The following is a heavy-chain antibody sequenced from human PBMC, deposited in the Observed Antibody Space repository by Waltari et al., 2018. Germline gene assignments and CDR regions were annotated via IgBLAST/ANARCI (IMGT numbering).Heavy chain of an antibody. CDR1: GYTFTSYD. V-gene: IGHV1-8*03. CDR3: ARRFKAYRDNWYFDL. Sequence: QVQLVQSGAEVKKPGASVMVSCKASGYTFTSYDINWVRQATGQGREWMGWMNPNSGNTGYAQKFQGRVTITRNNSISTAYMELSSLRSEDTAVYYCARRFKAYRDNWYFDLWGRGTLVTVSS. CDR2: MNPNSGNT. J-gene: IGHJ2*01. D-gene: IGHD2-21*01.